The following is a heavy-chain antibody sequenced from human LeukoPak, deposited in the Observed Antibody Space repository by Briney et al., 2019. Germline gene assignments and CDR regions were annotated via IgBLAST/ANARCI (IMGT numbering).Heavy chain of an antibody. D-gene: IGHD6-19*01. V-gene: IGHV5-51*01. CDR2: IDPGDSDT. Sequence: GGSLKISCKGSGYSFTTYWIGWVRQMPGKGLEWMGIIDPGDSDTRYSPSLQGQVTISADKSISTAYLQWSSLQASDTAIYYCARRVGVPGTWAFDYWGQGTLVTVSS. J-gene: IGHJ4*02. CDR1: GYSFTTYW. CDR3: ARRVGVPGTWAFDY.